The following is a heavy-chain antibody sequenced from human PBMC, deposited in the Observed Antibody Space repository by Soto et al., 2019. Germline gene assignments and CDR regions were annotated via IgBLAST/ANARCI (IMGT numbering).Heavy chain of an antibody. Sequence: EVQLLESGGGVVQPGGSLRLSCSASGFTFSSYAMSWVRQAPGKGLEWVSAVSGGGGSTVYADSVKGRFAISGDHSKNTLYLQMNCLRAEDTAVYYCAKDRYCSSTSCYLSAFDIWGQGTMVTVSS. CDR2: VSGGGGST. CDR3: AKDRYCSSTSCYLSAFDI. J-gene: IGHJ3*02. D-gene: IGHD2-2*01. CDR1: GFTFSSYA. V-gene: IGHV3-23*01.